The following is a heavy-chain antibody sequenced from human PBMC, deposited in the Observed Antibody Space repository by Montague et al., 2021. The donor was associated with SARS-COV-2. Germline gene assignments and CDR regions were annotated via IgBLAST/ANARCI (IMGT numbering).Heavy chain of an antibody. J-gene: IGHJ4*02. CDR3: TTDCIYDYVWGSYRYGDY. V-gene: IGHV3-15*01. CDR1: GFTFSNAW. CDR2: IKSKTDGGTT. D-gene: IGHD3-16*02. Sequence: SLRLSCAASGFTFSNAWMSWVRQAPGKGLEWVGRIKSKTDGGTTDYAAPVKGRFTISRDDSKNTLYLQMNSLKTEDTAVYYCTTDCIYDYVWGSYRYGDYWGQGTLVTVSS.